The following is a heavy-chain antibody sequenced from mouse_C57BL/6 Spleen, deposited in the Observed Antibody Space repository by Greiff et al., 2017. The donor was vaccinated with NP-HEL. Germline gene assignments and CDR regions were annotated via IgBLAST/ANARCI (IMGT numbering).Heavy chain of an antibody. CDR3: ASPHYSTPYAMDY. Sequence: VMLVESGPGLVAPSQSLSITCTVSGFSLTSYGVHWVRQPPGKGLEWLVVIWSDGSTTYNSALKSRLSISKDNSKSQVFLKMNSLQTDDTAMYYCASPHYSTPYAMDYWGQGTSVTVSS. CDR1: GFSLTSYG. D-gene: IGHD2-5*01. V-gene: IGHV2-6*03. CDR2: IWSDGST. J-gene: IGHJ4*01.